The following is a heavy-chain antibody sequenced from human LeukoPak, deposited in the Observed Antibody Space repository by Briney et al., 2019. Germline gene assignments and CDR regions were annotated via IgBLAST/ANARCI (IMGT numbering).Heavy chain of an antibody. CDR2: IRYDGSNK. J-gene: IGHJ6*03. D-gene: IGHD5-12*01. CDR1: GFTFSSYG. CDR3: AKDEKGGYLFYYYYMDV. V-gene: IGHV3-30*02. Sequence: PGGSLRLSCAASGFTFSSYGMHWVRQAPGKGLEWVAFIRYDGSNKYYADSVKGRFTISRDNSKNTLYLQMNSLRAEDTAVYFCAKDEKGGYLFYYYYMDVWGKGTTVTVSS.